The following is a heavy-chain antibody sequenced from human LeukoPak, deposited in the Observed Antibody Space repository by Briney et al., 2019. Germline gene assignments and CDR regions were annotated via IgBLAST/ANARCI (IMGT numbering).Heavy chain of an antibody. J-gene: IGHJ4*02. Sequence: GGSLRLSCAASGFTFRNFGMTWVRQVPGKGLEWVSYISSSGSTIYYADSVKGRFTISRDNAKNSLYLQMNSLRAEDTAVYYCARDYGGSSPFDYWGQGTLVTVSS. D-gene: IGHD4-23*01. CDR2: ISSSGSTI. CDR3: ARDYGGSSPFDY. V-gene: IGHV3-48*03. CDR1: GFTFRNFG.